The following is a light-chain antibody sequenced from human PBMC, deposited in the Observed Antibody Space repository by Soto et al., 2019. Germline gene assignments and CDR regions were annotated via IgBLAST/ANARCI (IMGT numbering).Light chain of an antibody. CDR1: SSDVGGYNY. Sequence: QSALTQPPSASGSPGQSVAISCTGTSSDVGGYNYVSWYQQHPGKAPKLMIYEVNKRPSGVPDRFSGSKSGNTASLTVSGLQAEDGADYSCSSYAGSSNVFGTGTKVTVL. J-gene: IGLJ1*01. V-gene: IGLV2-8*01. CDR3: SSYAGSSNV. CDR2: EVN.